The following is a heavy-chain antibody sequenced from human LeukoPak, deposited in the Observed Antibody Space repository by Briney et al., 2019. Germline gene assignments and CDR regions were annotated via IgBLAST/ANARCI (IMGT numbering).Heavy chain of an antibody. CDR3: ARVSGSSWDHDACDI. CDR1: RGSLCSRNW. J-gene: IGHJ3*02. CDR2: FYHRGST. D-gene: IGHD6-13*01. V-gene: IGHV4-4*02. Sequence: PSETLSLTRAVSRGSLCSRNWWSWVRQPPGKGLEWIGEFYHRGSTNYNPSLKSRVTISVDKSKNQYSQRLSSVTAPDTAVYYCARVSGSSWDHDACDIWGQGTRVTLSS.